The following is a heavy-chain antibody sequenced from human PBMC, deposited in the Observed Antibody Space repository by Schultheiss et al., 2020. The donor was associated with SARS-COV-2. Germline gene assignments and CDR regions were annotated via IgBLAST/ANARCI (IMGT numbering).Heavy chain of an antibody. CDR2: INHSGST. V-gene: IGHV4-34*01. D-gene: IGHD5-18*01. J-gene: IGHJ5*02. CDR1: GGSFSGYY. Sequence: SETLSLTCAVYGGSFSGYYWSWIRQPPGKGLEWIGEINHSGSTNYNPSLESRVTISVDTSKNQFSLTLSSVTAADTAVYYCARDEYSYITWGQGTLVTVSS. CDR3: ARDEYSYIT.